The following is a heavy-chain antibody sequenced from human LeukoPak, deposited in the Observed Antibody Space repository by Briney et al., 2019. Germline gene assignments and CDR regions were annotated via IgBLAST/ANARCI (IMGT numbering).Heavy chain of an antibody. CDR2: ISTYNGNT. CDR3: ARDAPNKYSSGWSRELFDY. V-gene: IGHV1-18*01. J-gene: IGHJ4*02. D-gene: IGHD6-19*01. CDR1: GYTFTRYG. Sequence: ASLKPSCKASGYTFTRYGISWVRQAPGQGLEWMGWISTYNGNTNYAQKLQGRVTMTTDTSTSTAYMELRSLRSDDTAVYYCARDAPNKYSSGWSRELFDYWGQGTLVTVSS.